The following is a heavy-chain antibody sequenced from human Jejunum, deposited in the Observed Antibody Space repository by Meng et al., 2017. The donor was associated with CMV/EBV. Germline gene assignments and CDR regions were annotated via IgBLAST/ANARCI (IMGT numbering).Heavy chain of an antibody. CDR1: IFSNHA. CDR3: ASQTTRAYEFRATTLDI. CDR2: LVPILGLA. J-gene: IGHJ4*02. D-gene: IGHD3-3*01. V-gene: IGHV1-69*10. Sequence: IFSNHAINWVRQAPGQGLEWMGGLVPILGLADYAQKFHGIVTITADKSTSTAYLELSSLKSEDSAVYFCASQTTRAYEFRATTLDIWGQGTLVTVSS.